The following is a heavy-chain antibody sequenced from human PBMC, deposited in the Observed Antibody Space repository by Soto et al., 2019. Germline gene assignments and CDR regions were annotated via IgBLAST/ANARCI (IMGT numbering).Heavy chain of an antibody. J-gene: IGHJ4*02. Sequence: EVQLVETGGGLIQPGESLRLSCAASGFTVSSNYMGWVRQAPGKGLEWVSVIYSGGSTYYADSVKGRFTISRDNSKNTLDLQMNSLRAEDTAVYYCARRINQGYFDYWGQGTLVTVSS. CDR1: GFTVSSNY. CDR3: ARRINQGYFDY. V-gene: IGHV3-53*02. CDR2: IYSGGST.